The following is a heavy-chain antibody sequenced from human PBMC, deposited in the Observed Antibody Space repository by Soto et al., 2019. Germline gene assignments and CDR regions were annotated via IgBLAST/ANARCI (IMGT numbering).Heavy chain of an antibody. D-gene: IGHD6-19*01. J-gene: IGHJ6*02. CDR2: TYYRSKWYN. Sequence: QTPPLSCDSRGDSVSSNSGAWNWIRQSQSKRQKWRGRTYYRSKWYNDYAVSVKSRITINPDTSKNQFSLQLNSVTPEDTAVYYCARDRGSGWLLEYYYGMDVWGQGTTVTVSS. CDR1: GDSVSSNSGA. CDR3: ARDRGSGWLLEYYYGMDV. V-gene: IGHV6-1*01.